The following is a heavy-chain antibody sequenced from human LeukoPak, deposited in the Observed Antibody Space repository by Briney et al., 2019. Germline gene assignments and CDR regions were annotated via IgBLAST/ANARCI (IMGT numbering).Heavy chain of an antibody. CDR3: ARVGAKYSSSWYRNPRWFDP. J-gene: IGHJ5*02. V-gene: IGHV3-30*02. CDR1: GFTFNNFG. D-gene: IGHD6-13*01. CDR2: IGYDESKK. Sequence: GGSLRLSCEASGFTFNNFGRPWVRQAPGQGREWVAFIGYDESKKYYAESVKGRFTISRDDSKNTLYLQISALKTEDTAVYYCARVGAKYSSSWYRNPRWFDPWGQGTMVTVSS.